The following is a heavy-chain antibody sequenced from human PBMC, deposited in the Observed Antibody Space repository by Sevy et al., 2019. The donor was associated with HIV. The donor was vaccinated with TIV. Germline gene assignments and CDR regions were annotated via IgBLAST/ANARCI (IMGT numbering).Heavy chain of an antibody. CDR3: ARETQGANRGTPNLDY. J-gene: IGHJ4*02. V-gene: IGHV1-69*13. D-gene: IGHD7-27*01. Sequence: ASVKVSCKASGGTFSSYASSWVRQAPGQGLEWMGGIIPIFGTANYAQKFQGRVTITADESTSTAYMELSSLRSEDTAVYYCARETQGANRGTPNLDYWGQGTLVTVSS. CDR2: IIPIFGTA. CDR1: GGTFSSYA.